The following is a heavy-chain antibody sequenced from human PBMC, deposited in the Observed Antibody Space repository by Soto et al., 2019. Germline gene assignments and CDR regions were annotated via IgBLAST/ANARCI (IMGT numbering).Heavy chain of an antibody. Sequence: SETLSLTCSVSGDSINTTDWWTWVRQPPGKGLEWIGDVYHGGHTYSNPSLETRVAMSVDKSKNHFSLNLTSVTAADTAVYYGTRRGGGGYGVFMFDWLDPWGQGTQVTVSS. CDR3: TRRGGGGYGVFMFDWLDP. D-gene: IGHD3-3*01. CDR1: GDSINTTDW. J-gene: IGHJ5*02. V-gene: IGHV4-4*02. CDR2: VYHGGHT.